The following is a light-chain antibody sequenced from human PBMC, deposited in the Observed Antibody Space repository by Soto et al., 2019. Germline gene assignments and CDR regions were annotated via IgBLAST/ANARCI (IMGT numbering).Light chain of an antibody. CDR1: QSVSSN. Sequence: EIVMTQSPATLSVSPAERATLSCRASQSVSSNLAWYQQKPGQAPRLLIYGASTRATGIPARFSGSGSGTEFTLTISSLQSEDFAVYYCQQYNNWPSWTLGQGTKVEIK. CDR3: QQYNNWPSWT. J-gene: IGKJ1*01. CDR2: GAS. V-gene: IGKV3-15*01.